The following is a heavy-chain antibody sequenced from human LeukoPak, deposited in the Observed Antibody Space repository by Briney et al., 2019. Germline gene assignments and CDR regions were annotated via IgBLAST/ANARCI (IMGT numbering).Heavy chain of an antibody. Sequence: GGSLRLSCAASGFTFSSYEMNWVRQAPGKGLEWVSYISSSGSTIYYADSVKGRFTISRDNAKNSLYLQMNSLRAEDTAVYYCAKGASGYAPDYWGQGTLVTVSS. CDR2: ISSSGSTI. D-gene: IGHD5-12*01. CDR3: AKGASGYAPDY. CDR1: GFTFSSYE. J-gene: IGHJ4*02. V-gene: IGHV3-48*03.